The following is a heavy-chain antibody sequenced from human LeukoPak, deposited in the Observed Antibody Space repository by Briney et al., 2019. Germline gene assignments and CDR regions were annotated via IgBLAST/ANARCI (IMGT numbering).Heavy chain of an antibody. CDR2: ISSSSSYI. CDR1: GFTFNSYS. CDR3: AREGRFHYYYYYYMDV. V-gene: IGHV3-21*01. Sequence: GGSLRLSCAASGFTFNSYSLNWVRLAPGKGLEGVSSISSSSSYIYYEDPAQGRFTISRDNAKNSLYLQMHSLRAQETAVYYCAREGRFHYYYYYYMDVWGKGTTVTVSS. D-gene: IGHD2-15*01. J-gene: IGHJ6*03.